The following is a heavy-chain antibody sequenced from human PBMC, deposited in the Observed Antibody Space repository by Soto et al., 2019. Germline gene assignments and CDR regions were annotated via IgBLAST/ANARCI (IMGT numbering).Heavy chain of an antibody. CDR2: IWYDGSNK. Sequence: GGSLRLSCAASGFTFSSYGMHWVRQAPGKGLEWVAVIWYDGSNKYYADSVEGRFTISRDNSKNTLYLQMNSLRAEDTAVYYCARTFPGNTFDIWGQGTMVTVSS. V-gene: IGHV3-33*01. J-gene: IGHJ3*02. D-gene: IGHD3-10*01. CDR3: ARTFPGNTFDI. CDR1: GFTFSSYG.